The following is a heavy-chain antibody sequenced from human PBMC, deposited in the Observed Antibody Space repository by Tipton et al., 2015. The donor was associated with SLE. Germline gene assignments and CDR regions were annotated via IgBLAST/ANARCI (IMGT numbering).Heavy chain of an antibody. J-gene: IGHJ3*01. V-gene: IGHV4-34*01. CDR1: GGSFSGYY. CDR3: AREARRTWRAFDV. Sequence: LRLSCAVYGGSFSGYYWSWIRQSPGKGLEWIGEINHSGITTYNTSLKSRVTISVDTSKIQFSLKVMSVTAADTAVYYCAREARRTWRAFDVWGQGTLVTVSS. CDR2: INHSGIT.